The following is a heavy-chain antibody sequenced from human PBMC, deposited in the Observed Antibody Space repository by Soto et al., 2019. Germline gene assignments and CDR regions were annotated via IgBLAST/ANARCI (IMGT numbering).Heavy chain of an antibody. Sequence: AGGSLRLSCAASGFTFSSYGMHWVRQAPGKGLEWVAVIWYDGSNKYYADSVKGRFTISRDNSKNTLYLQMNSLRAEDTAVYYCAREYYDFWSGYLNWFDPWGQGTLVTVSS. J-gene: IGHJ5*02. CDR3: AREYYDFWSGYLNWFDP. CDR2: IWYDGSNK. D-gene: IGHD3-3*01. CDR1: GFTFSSYG. V-gene: IGHV3-33*01.